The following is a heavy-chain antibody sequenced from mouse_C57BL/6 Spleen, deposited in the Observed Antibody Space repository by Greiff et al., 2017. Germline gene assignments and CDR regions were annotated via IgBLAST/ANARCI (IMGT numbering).Heavy chain of an antibody. CDR3: ARGLRPYYFDY. J-gene: IGHJ2*01. D-gene: IGHD2-12*01. CDR2: ISSGSSTI. CDR1: GFTFSDYG. Sequence: EVKLVESGGGLVKPGGSLKLSCAASGFTFSDYGMHWVRQAPEKGLEWVAYISSGSSTIYYADTVKGRFTISRDNAKNTLFLQMTSLMSEDTAMYYCARGLRPYYFDYWGQGTTLTVSS. V-gene: IGHV5-17*01.